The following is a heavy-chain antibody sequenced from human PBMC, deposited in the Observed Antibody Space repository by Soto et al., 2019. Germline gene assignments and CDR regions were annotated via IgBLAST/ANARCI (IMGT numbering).Heavy chain of an antibody. CDR1: RFTFRNYG. CDR3: AKRYGPGSYRAFTSYYGMDI. Sequence: DGSLRLSCAASRFTFRNYGMSWVRQGPGKGLEWVSGISPTGEQRFYVDSVKGRFFISRDNSQNTLSLEISNLRADDTAVYYCAKRYGPGSYRAFTSYYGMDIWGQGTSVTVYS. J-gene: IGHJ6*02. D-gene: IGHD3-10*01. V-gene: IGHV3-23*01. CDR2: ISPTGEQR.